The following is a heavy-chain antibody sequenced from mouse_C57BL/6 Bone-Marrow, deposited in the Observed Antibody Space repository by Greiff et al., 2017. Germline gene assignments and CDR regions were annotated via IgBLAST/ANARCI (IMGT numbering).Heavy chain of an antibody. J-gene: IGHJ3*01. V-gene: IGHV2-2*01. CDR2: IWSGGST. CDR3: AIDAWFAY. Sequence: QVQLQQSGPGLVQPSQSLSITCTVSGFSLTSYGVHWVRQSPGKGLEWLGVIWSGGSTDYNAAFISRLSISKDNSKSQVFIKMNSLQADDTAIYYCAIDAWFAYWGQGTLVTVSA. CDR1: GFSLTSYG.